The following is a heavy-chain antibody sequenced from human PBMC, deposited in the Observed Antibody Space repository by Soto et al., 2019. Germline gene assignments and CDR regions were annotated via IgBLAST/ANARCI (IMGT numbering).Heavy chain of an antibody. V-gene: IGHV1-69*12. D-gene: IGHD3-22*01. Sequence: QVQLVQSGAEVKKPGSSVKVSCKASGGTFSSYAISWVRQAPGQGLEWMGGIIPIFGTANYAQKFQGRVTITANESTSTAYMELSSLRSEDTAVYYCARQRDSSGSINFDYWGQGTLLTVSS. J-gene: IGHJ4*02. CDR2: IIPIFGTA. CDR1: GGTFSSYA. CDR3: ARQRDSSGSINFDY.